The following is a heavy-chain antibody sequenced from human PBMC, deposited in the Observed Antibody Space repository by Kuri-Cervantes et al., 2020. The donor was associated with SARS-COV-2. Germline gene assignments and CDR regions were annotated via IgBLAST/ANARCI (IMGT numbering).Heavy chain of an antibody. Sequence: ASVKVSCKASGYTFTSYGISWVRQAPGQGLEWMGWISAYNGNTNYAQKLQGRVTITADESTSTAYMELSSLRSEDTAVYYCARDLWRGSMNYYYYYGMDVWGQGTTVTVSS. D-gene: IGHD2-21*01. J-gene: IGHJ6*02. V-gene: IGHV1-18*01. CDR2: ISAYNGNT. CDR3: ARDLWRGSMNYYYYYGMDV. CDR1: GYTFTSYG.